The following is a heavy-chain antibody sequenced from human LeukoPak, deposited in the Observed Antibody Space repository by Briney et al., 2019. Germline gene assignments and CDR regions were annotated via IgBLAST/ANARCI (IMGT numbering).Heavy chain of an antibody. CDR3: ARDLLLYFGEVTMAFDY. CDR2: IKSDGSDT. D-gene: IGHD3-10*01. CDR1: GFTISSYW. Sequence: GGSLRLSCEASGFTISSYWMHWVRQAPGKGLVWVSRIKSDGSDTSYADSVKGRFIISRDNAKNSLSLQMNSLRAEDTAVYYCARDLLLYFGEVTMAFDYWGLGTLVTVSS. J-gene: IGHJ4*02. V-gene: IGHV3-74*01.